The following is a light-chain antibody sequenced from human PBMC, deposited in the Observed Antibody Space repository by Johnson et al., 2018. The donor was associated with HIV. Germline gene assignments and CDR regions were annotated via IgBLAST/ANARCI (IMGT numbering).Light chain of an antibody. CDR2: DNN. CDR1: GSKIENNY. J-gene: IGLJ1*01. CDR3: GTWDSSLSAYV. Sequence: QSALTQPPSVSAAPGQKVTISCSGNGSKIENNYISWYQQFPERAPKLLIYDNNKRPSGIPDRFSGSKSGTSATLGITGLQTGDEADYYCGTWDSSLSAYVFGTGTKFTVL. V-gene: IGLV1-51*01.